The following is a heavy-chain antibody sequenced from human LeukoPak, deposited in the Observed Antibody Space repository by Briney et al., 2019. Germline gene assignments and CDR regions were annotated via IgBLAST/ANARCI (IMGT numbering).Heavy chain of an antibody. V-gene: IGHV1-69*06. Sequence: ASVKVSCKASGGTFSSYAISWVRQAPGQGLEWMGGIIPIFGTANYAQKFQGRVTITADKSTSTAYMELSSLRSEDTAVYYCARVGYAGYSNGWLDPWGQGTLVTVSS. CDR2: IIPIFGTA. CDR3: ARVGYAGYSNGWLDP. CDR1: GGTFSSYA. J-gene: IGHJ5*02. D-gene: IGHD5-18*01.